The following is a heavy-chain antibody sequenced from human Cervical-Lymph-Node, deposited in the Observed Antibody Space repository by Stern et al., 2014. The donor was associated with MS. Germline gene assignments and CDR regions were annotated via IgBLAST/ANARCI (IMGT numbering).Heavy chain of an antibody. CDR2: ISLNSGSI. CDR3: GRREFSGWYFDL. D-gene: IGHD3-10*01. V-gene: IGHV3-9*01. CDR1: GFTFDDYA. J-gene: IGHJ2*01. Sequence: EVQLVQSGGGLVQPGRSLRLSCAASGFTFDDYALHWVRQAPGKGLEGVSGISLNSGSIGYADSVKGRFTISRDNAKNSLYLQMNSLYYCAKDMRRGGRREFSGWYFDLWGRGTLVTVSS.